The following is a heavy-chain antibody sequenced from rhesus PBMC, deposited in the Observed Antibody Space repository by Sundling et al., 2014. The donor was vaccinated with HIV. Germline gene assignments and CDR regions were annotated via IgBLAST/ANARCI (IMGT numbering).Heavy chain of an antibody. D-gene: IGHD6-25*01. CDR2: MYSNSETT. J-gene: IGHJ4*01. CDR1: SGSISGGYY. Sequence: QVQLQESGPGLVKPSETLSLSCAVSSGSISGGYYWNWIRQPPGKGLEWIGGMYSNSETTKYNPSLKSRVTISKDTSKNQFSLNLSSVTAADTAVYYCARALAAAPFDSWGQGVLVIVSS. V-gene: IGHV4S13*01. CDR3: ARALAAAPFDS.